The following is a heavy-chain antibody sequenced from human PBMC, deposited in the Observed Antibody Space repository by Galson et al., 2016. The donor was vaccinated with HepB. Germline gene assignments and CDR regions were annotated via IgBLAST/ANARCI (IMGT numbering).Heavy chain of an antibody. CDR1: GGSVNNWNYY. CDR3: ARLQWEPQGPGSRYWFFDL. CDR2: IYYNGIT. D-gene: IGHD1-26*01. V-gene: IGHV4-39*02. Sequence: SETLSLTCTVSGGSVNNWNYYWGWIRQPPGKGLEWIGSIYYNGITYYNPSLKSRVTISVDTSKNHFSLKVSSVTAADTAVYYCARLQWEPQGPGSRYWFFDLWGRGTLVTVSS. J-gene: IGHJ2*01.